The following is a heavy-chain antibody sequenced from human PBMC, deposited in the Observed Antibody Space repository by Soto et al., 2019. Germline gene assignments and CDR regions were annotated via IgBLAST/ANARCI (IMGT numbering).Heavy chain of an antibody. D-gene: IGHD3-16*01. CDR2: IYHSGST. CDR3: ARDLRAKPDNWFDP. Sequence: SETLSLTCAVSGGSISSSNWWSWVRQPPGKGLEWIGEIYHSGSTNYNPSLKSRVTISVDKSKNQFSLKLSSVTAADTAVYYCARDLRAKPDNWFDPWGQGTLVTVSS. J-gene: IGHJ5*02. V-gene: IGHV4-4*02. CDR1: GGSISSSNW.